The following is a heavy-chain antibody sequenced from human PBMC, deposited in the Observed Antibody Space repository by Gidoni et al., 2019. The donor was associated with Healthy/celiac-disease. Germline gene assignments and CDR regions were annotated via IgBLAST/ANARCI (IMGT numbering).Heavy chain of an antibody. V-gene: IGHV4-31*03. Sequence: QVQLQESGPGLVKPSQTLSLTCTVSGGSITSGGYYWSWIRQHPGNGLEWIGYIYYSGRPYYNPSLKSRVTISVDTSKTQFSLKLSSVTAADTALYYCAREGVTLGWFDPWGQVTLVTVSS. J-gene: IGHJ5*02. CDR1: GGSITSGGYY. D-gene: IGHD7-27*01. CDR2: IYYSGRP. CDR3: AREGVTLGWFDP.